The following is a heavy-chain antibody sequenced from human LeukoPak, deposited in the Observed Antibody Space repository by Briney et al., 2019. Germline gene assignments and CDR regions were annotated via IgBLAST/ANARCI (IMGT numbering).Heavy chain of an antibody. CDR2: IYHSGST. CDR3: ARDPNLRTGAFDI. J-gene: IGHJ3*02. V-gene: IGHV4-4*02. CDR1: GGSISSSNW. Sequence: SKTLSLTCAVSGGSISSSNWWSWVRQPPGKGLEWIGEIYHSGSTNYNPSLKSRVTISVDKSKNQFSLKLSSVTAADTAVYYCARDPNLRTGAFDIWGQGTMVTVSS. D-gene: IGHD4-17*01.